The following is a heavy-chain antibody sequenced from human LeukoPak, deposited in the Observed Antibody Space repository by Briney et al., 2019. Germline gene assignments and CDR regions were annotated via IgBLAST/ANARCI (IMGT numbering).Heavy chain of an antibody. V-gene: IGHV3-21*01. D-gene: IGHD3-16*01. J-gene: IGHJ6*03. Sequence: PGGSLRLSCAASGFTFSSYSMNWVRQAPGKGLEWVSSISSSSSYIYYADSVKGRFTISRDNAKNSLYLQMNSLRAEDTAVYYCARDRGGRADYYYYYYMDVWGKGTAVTVSS. CDR2: ISSSSSYI. CDR3: ARDRGGRADYYYYYYMDV. CDR1: GFTFSSYS.